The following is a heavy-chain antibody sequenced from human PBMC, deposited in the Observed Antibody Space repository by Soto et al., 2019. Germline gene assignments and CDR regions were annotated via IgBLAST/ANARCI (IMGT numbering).Heavy chain of an antibody. CDR3: ARGGHVVVVTAALDY. D-gene: IGHD2-21*02. CDR1: GDTFTDYY. CDR2: VNPSGGHT. Sequence: QVQLMQSGAEVKKPGASVKVSCKASGDTFTDYYIHWVRQAPGQGLEWIGTVNPSGGHTTYAQHFLGRVTMTRDTSTSTLYVELTSLTSDDTAIYYCARGGHVVVVTAALDYWGQGTLVTVSS. J-gene: IGHJ4*02. V-gene: IGHV1-46*01.